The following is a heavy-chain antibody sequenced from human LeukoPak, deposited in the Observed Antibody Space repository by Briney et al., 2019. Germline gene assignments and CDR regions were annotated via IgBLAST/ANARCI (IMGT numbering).Heavy chain of an antibody. Sequence: GGCLRLSCAASGFTFGDYTMNWVRQAPGKGLEWVSAIRKSATYRKYAGSVKGRFTVSRDKANSCVFLQMNSLSLEDTAVYYCAREVVIVVAPAPNTIDSWGQGTLATVSS. D-gene: IGHD2-2*01. V-gene: IGHV3-21*04. CDR1: GFTFGDYT. CDR2: IRKSATYR. CDR3: AREVVIVVAPAPNTIDS. J-gene: IGHJ4*02.